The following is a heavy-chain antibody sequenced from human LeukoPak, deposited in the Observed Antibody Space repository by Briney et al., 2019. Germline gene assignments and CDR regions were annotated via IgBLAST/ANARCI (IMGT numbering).Heavy chain of an antibody. CDR1: GFTFSSNA. CDR2: ISGSGGST. J-gene: IGHJ4*02. CDR3: AKRYSSGWYYFDY. Sequence: GGSLRLSCAASGFTFSSNAMSWVRQAPGKGLEWVSAISGSGGSTYYADSVKGRFTISRDNSKNTLYLQMSSLRAEDTAVYYCAKRYSSGWYYFDYWGQGTLVTVSS. V-gene: IGHV3-23*01. D-gene: IGHD6-19*01.